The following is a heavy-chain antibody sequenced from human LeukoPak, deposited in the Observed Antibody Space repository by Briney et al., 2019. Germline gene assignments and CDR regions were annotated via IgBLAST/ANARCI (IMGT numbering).Heavy chain of an antibody. V-gene: IGHV3-23*01. CDR3: AKDFGGSYYHYFDY. D-gene: IGHD1-26*01. J-gene: IGHJ4*02. Sequence: GGSLRLSCAASGFTFSSYGMHWVRQAPGKGLEWVSAISGSGGSTYYADSVKGRFTISRDNSKNTLYLQMNSLRAEDTAVYYCAKDFGGSYYHYFDYWGQGTLVTVSS. CDR1: GFTFSSYG. CDR2: ISGSGGST.